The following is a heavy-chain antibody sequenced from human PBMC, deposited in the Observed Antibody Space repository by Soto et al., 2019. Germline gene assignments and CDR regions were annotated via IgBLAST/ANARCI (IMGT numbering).Heavy chain of an antibody. CDR2: ISAYNGNT. CDR3: ARTLGSSSSGWFDP. D-gene: IGHD6-6*01. Sequence: ASVKVSCKASGYTFTNYDISWVRQAPGQGLEWMGWISAYNGNTNYAQKVQGRVTMTTDTSTTTAYMELRSLRSDDTAVYYCARTLGSSSSGWFDPWGQGTLVT. V-gene: IGHV1-18*04. CDR1: GYTFTNYD. J-gene: IGHJ5*02.